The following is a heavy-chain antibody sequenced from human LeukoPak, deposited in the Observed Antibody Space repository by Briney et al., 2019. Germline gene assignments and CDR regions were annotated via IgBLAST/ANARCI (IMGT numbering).Heavy chain of an antibody. CDR1: GYTFTSYD. V-gene: IGHV1-8*01. CDR2: VNPNSGDT. D-gene: IGHD6-25*01. Sequence: ASVKVSCKASGYTFTSYDINWVRQATGQGLEWVGWVNPNSGDTGYAQKFQGRVSMTRSTSISTAYMELSSLRSEDTAVYYCARGLVTAAGDFDYWGQGTLVTVS. CDR3: ARGLVTAAGDFDY. J-gene: IGHJ4*02.